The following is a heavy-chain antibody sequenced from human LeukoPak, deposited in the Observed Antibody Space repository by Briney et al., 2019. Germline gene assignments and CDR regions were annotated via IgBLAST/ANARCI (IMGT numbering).Heavy chain of an antibody. D-gene: IGHD1-26*01. J-gene: IGHJ4*02. CDR2: IWSGGTDR. CDR1: GFTFSNYG. V-gene: IGHV3-30*02. CDR3: GKRLTSWELEY. Sequence: GGSLRLSCAASGFTFSNYGMHWVRQAPGKGLEWVAVIWSGGTDRYYADSVKGRFTVSRDNSKNTLYLQMNSLRAEDTAVYYCGKRLTSWELEYWGQGTLVTVSS.